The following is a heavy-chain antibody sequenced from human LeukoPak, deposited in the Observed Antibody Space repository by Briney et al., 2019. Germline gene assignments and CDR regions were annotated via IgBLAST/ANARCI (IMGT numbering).Heavy chain of an antibody. CDR2: ISFDGSDK. V-gene: IGHV3-30*18. Sequence: GGSLRLSCAASGFTFSSYWMHWVRQAPGKGLEWVAAISFDGSDKYYSDSVKGRFTISRDNSKNTLYLQMNSLRAEDTAVYYCAKDPEWRPEYYFDYWGQGTLVTVSS. CDR1: GFTFSSYW. CDR3: AKDPEWRPEYYFDY. J-gene: IGHJ4*02. D-gene: IGHD1-14*01.